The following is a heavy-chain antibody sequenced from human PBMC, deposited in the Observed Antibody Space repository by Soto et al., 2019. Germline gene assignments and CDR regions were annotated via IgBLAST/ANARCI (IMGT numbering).Heavy chain of an antibody. Sequence: EVQLVQSGAEVKKPGESLKISCKGSGYSFTSYWIGWVRQMPGKGLEWMGIIYPGDSDTRYSPSFQGQVTISADKSISAAYLQWSSLKASDTAMYYCARRETMVRGVISSAGDYWGQGTLVTVSS. J-gene: IGHJ4*02. D-gene: IGHD3-10*01. CDR1: GYSFTSYW. CDR3: ARRETMVRGVISSAGDY. CDR2: IYPGDSDT. V-gene: IGHV5-51*03.